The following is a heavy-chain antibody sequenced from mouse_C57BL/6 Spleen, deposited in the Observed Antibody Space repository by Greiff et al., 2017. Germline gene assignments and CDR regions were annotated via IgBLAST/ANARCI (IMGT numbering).Heavy chain of an antibody. CDR1: GFNIKDDY. CDR3: TSYDYDLPWFAY. D-gene: IGHD2-4*01. J-gene: IGHJ3*01. CDR2: IDPENGDT. V-gene: IGHV14-4*01. Sequence: EVQLQQSGAELVRPGASVKLSCTASGFNIKDDYMHWVKQRPEQGLEWIGWIDPENGDTEYASKFQGKATITADTSSNTAYLQLSSLTSEDTAVYYCTSYDYDLPWFAYWGQGTLVTVSA.